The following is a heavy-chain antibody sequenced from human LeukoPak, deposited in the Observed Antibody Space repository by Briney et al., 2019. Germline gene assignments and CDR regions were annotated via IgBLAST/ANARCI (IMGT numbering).Heavy chain of an antibody. CDR3: ARGRDGYNYWVFDY. Sequence: PGGSLRLSCAASGFTVSSNYMSWVRQAPGKGLEWVSVIYSGGSTYYADSVKGRFTISRHNSKNTLYLQMNSLRAEDTAVYYCARGRDGYNYWVFDYWGQGTLVTVSS. D-gene: IGHD5-24*01. J-gene: IGHJ4*02. CDR1: GFTVSSNY. V-gene: IGHV3-53*04. CDR2: IYSGGST.